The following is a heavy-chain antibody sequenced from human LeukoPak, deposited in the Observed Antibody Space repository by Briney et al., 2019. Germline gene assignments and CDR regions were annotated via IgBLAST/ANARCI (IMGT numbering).Heavy chain of an antibody. D-gene: IGHD2-21*01. CDR2: ISYDGSNK. V-gene: IGHV3-30*03. Sequence: GGSLRLSCAASGFTFSSYGMHWVRQAPGKGLEWVAVISYDGSNKYYADSVKGRFTISRDNSKNTLYLQMNSLRAEDTAVYYCARDKVVEVGSDWCEIFDYWGQGTLVTVSS. CDR3: ARDKVVEVGSDWCEIFDY. CDR1: GFTFSSYG. J-gene: IGHJ4*02.